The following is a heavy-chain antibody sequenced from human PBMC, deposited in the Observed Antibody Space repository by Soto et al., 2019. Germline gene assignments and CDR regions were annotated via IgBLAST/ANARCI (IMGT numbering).Heavy chain of an antibody. J-gene: IGHJ4*02. CDR3: ARHGPY. CDR1: GVSITTTSYY. V-gene: IGHV4-39*01. CDR2: VYFSGTT. Sequence: PSETLSLTCTVSGVSITTTSYYWGWIRQPPGKGLEWIGSVYFSGTTYYNPSLKSRVTISVDTSKNHFSLRLSSVTAADTAIYYCARHGPYWGQGTLVTVSS.